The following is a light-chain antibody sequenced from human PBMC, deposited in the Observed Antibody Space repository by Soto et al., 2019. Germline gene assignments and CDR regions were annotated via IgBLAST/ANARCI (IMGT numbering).Light chain of an antibody. CDR2: WAS. CDR1: QNILYRSNNKNS. V-gene: IGKV4-1*01. Sequence: DIVMTQSPDSLALSLGERATINCKSSQNILYRSNNKNSLAWYQQKPGQPPKLLIYWASTRGSGVPDRFSGSGSGTDFTLTINSLPPEDVAVYFCQQYYSSPFTFGPGTKVDI. CDR3: QQYYSSPFT. J-gene: IGKJ3*01.